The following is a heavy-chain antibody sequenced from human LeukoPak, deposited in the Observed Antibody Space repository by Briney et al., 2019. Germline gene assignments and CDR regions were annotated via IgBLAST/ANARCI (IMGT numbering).Heavy chain of an antibody. CDR2: IYYSGST. D-gene: IGHD3-10*01. CDR3: ARDPGYYGSGSYYPRSNYYYYYGMDV. Sequence: SETLSLTFTVSGGSISSYYWSWIRQPPGKGLEWIGYIYYSGSTNYNPSLKSRVTISVDTSKNQFSLKLSSVTAADTAVYYCARDPGYYGSGSYYPRSNYYYYYGMDVWGQGTTVTVSS. V-gene: IGHV4-59*01. CDR1: GGSISSYY. J-gene: IGHJ6*02.